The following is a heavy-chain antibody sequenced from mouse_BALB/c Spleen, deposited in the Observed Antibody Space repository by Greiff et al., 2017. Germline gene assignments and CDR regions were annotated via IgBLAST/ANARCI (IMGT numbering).Heavy chain of an antibody. CDR3: ARADGDD. CDR1: GFTFSSYA. D-gene: IGHD2-3*01. V-gene: IGHV5-6-5*01. CDR2: ISSGGST. Sequence: EVKLVESGGGLVKPGGSLKLSCAASGFTFSSYAMSWVRQNPEKRLEWVASISSGGSTYYPDSVKGRFTISRDNARNILYLQMSSLRSEDTAMYYCARADGDDWGQGTTLTVSS. J-gene: IGHJ2*01.